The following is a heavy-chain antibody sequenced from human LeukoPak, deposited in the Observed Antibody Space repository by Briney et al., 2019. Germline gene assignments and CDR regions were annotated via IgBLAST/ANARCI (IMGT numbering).Heavy chain of an antibody. J-gene: IGHJ3*02. CDR2: IIPIFGTA. V-gene: IGHV1-69*01. CDR3: ARVGGSLENAFDI. CDR1: GGTFSSYA. Sequence: ASVKVSCKASGGTFSSYAISWVRQAPGQGLEWMGGIIPIFGTANYAQKFRGRVTITADESTSTAYMELSSLRSEDTAVYYCARVGGSLENAFDIWGQGTMVTVSS. D-gene: IGHD1-26*01.